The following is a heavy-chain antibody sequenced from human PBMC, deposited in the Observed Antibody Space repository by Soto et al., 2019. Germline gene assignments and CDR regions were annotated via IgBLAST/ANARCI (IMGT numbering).Heavy chain of an antibody. CDR3: ARGDSTGYYPY. CDR2: IYWDDAK. CDR1: GFSLSTSGVG. V-gene: IGHV2-5*02. Sequence: QITLKESGPTLVKPTQTLTLTCTLSGFSLSTSGVGVRWIRQPPGKALEWLALIYWDDAKRYSPSLKSRLTITKDTSKNQVVLKMTNMDPVDTATYYCARGDSTGYYPYWGQGTLVTVSS. D-gene: IGHD3-22*01. J-gene: IGHJ4*02.